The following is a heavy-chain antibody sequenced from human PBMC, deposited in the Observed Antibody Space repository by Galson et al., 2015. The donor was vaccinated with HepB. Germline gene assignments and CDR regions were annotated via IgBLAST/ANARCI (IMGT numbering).Heavy chain of an antibody. Sequence: SVKVSCKASGYTFTSYGISWVRQAPGQGLEWMGWISAYNGNTNYAQKLQGRVTMTTDTSTSTAYMELRSLRSDDTAVYYCARDSEEDGDGYIPASFDYWGQGTLVTVSS. CDR1: GYTFTSYG. CDR3: ARDSEEDGDGYIPASFDY. D-gene: IGHD5-24*01. CDR2: ISAYNGNT. V-gene: IGHV1-18*01. J-gene: IGHJ4*02.